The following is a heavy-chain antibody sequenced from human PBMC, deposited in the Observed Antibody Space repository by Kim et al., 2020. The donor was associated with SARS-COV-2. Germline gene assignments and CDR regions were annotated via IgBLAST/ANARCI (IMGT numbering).Heavy chain of an antibody. CDR1: GGSISSYY. V-gene: IGHV4-59*01. D-gene: IGHD3-3*01. CDR2: IYYSGST. J-gene: IGHJ6*02. Sequence: SETLSLTCTVSGGSISSYYWSWIRQPPGKGLEWIGYIYYSGSTNYNPSLKSRVTISVDTSKNQFSLKLSSVTAADTAVYYCARDRLLRFLEWSPDYYGVDVWGQGTTVTVSS. CDR3: ARDRLLRFLEWSPDYYGVDV.